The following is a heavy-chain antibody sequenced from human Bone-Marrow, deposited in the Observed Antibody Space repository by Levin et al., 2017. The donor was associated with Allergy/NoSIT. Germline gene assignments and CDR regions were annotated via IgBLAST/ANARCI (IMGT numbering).Heavy chain of an antibody. J-gene: IGHJ5*02. V-gene: IGHV4-38-2*02. CDR3: ARGPDVQIPAAMGLWFDP. Sequence: SQTLSLTCTVSNSSNHNFYNWGWIRQPPGKGLEWIGSIYHNGGTYFNPSLMSRVSISLDKSKKQFSMSLSSVTAADTAVYYCARGPDVQIPAAMGLWFDPWGQGTLVTVSS. D-gene: IGHD2-2*01. CDR2: IYHNGGT. CDR1: NSSNHNFYN.